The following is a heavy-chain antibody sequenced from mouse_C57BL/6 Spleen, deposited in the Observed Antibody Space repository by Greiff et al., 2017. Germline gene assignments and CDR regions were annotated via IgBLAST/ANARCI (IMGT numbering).Heavy chain of an antibody. J-gene: IGHJ3*01. CDR3: ARGYYYGSSPWFAY. D-gene: IGHD1-1*01. V-gene: IGHV1-50*01. Sequence: QQPGQGLEWIGEIDPSDSYTNYNQKFKGKATLTVDTSSSTAYMQRSSLTSEDSAVYYCARGYYYGSSPWFAYWGQGTLVTVSA. CDR2: IDPSDSYT.